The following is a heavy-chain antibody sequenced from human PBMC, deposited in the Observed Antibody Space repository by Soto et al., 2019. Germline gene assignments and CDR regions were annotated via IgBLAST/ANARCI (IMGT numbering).Heavy chain of an antibody. CDR3: TTDGGWMNYYYYGMDV. Sequence: GSLRLSCAASGLTFSNAWMSWVRQAPGKGLEWVGRIKSKTDGGTTDYAAPVKGRFTISRDDSKNTLYLQMNSLKTEDTAVYYCTTDGGWMNYYYYGMDVWGQGTTVTVSS. CDR1: GLTFSNAW. V-gene: IGHV3-15*01. D-gene: IGHD3-16*01. CDR2: IKSKTDGGTT. J-gene: IGHJ6*02.